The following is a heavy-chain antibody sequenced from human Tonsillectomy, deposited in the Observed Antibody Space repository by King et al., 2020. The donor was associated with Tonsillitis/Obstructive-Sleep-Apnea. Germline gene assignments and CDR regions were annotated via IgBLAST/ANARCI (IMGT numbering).Heavy chain of an antibody. V-gene: IGHV4-34*01. Sequence: VQLQQWGAGLLKPSETLSLTCAVYDGSFSGYYWSWIRQPPGKGLEWIGEINHSGSTNYNPSLKSRVTISVHTSKNQFSLKLSSVTAADTAVYYCARSYLSSPLYNWFDPWGQGTLVTVSS. CDR1: DGSFSGYY. D-gene: IGHD6-6*01. J-gene: IGHJ5*02. CDR3: ARSYLSSPLYNWFDP. CDR2: INHSGST.